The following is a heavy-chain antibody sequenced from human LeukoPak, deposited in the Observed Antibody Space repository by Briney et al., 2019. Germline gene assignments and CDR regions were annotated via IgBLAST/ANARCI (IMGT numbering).Heavy chain of an antibody. CDR1: GYTFSAFY. V-gene: IGHV1-2*02. D-gene: IGHD3-3*02. CDR3: ARVRLADERAWAY. CDR2: ITPKSGDT. J-gene: IGHJ4*02. Sequence: ASVWISCTASGYTFSAFYIHWGRQAPGQGLEYVGWITPKSGDTYSPQRFQGRVTMTRDASISTAYMERSSLRSDDTAVYFCARVRLADERAWAYWGQGTLVTVSS.